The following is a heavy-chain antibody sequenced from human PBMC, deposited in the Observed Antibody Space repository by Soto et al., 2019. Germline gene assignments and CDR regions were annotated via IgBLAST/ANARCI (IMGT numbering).Heavy chain of an antibody. J-gene: IGHJ1*01. Sequence: PGGSLRLSCTVSGFTFKSYAMSWVRQAPGKGLEWVSAISASGGNTYYADSVKGRFTISRDNSKNTLYLQMNSLRADDTALYYCAKEDHGSAYYEYFEYWGQGTPVTVSS. CDR1: GFTFKSYA. CDR2: ISASGGNT. V-gene: IGHV3-23*01. D-gene: IGHD3-22*01. CDR3: AKEDHGSAYYEYFEY.